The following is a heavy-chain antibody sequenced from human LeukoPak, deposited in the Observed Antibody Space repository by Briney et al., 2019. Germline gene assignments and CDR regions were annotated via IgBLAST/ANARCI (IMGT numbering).Heavy chain of an antibody. CDR3: ATNGRGDSGYGNFDY. V-gene: IGHV3-48*03. D-gene: IGHD5-12*01. J-gene: IGHJ4*02. Sequence: GGSLRLSCAASGFTFSSYEMNWVRQAPGKGLEWVSYISSSGSTIYYADSVKGRFTISRDNAMNSLYLQMNSLRAEDTALYYCATNGRGDSGYGNFDYWGQGTLVTVSS. CDR1: GFTFSSYE. CDR2: ISSSGSTI.